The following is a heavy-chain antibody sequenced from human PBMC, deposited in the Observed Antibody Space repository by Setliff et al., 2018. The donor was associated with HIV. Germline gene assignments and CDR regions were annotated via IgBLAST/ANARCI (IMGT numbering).Heavy chain of an antibody. Sequence: PSETLSLTCTVSGGSISSHYWSWIRQPPGKGLEWIGFISYSGSPNSNPSLKSRVSISVDTSKNQFSLKLSSVTAADTAVYYCARGFLSIFGVVSYFDYWGQGTLVTSPQ. CDR2: ISYSGSP. D-gene: IGHD3-3*01. CDR3: ARGFLSIFGVVSYFDY. J-gene: IGHJ4*02. CDR1: GGSISSHY. V-gene: IGHV4-59*11.